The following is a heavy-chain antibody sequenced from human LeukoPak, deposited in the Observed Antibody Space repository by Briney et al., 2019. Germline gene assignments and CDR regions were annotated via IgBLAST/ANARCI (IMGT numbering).Heavy chain of an antibody. CDR3: ARESGYYGMDV. J-gene: IGHJ6*02. CDR1: GGSISSGDYY. Sequence: SETLSLTCTVSGGSISSGDYYWSWIRQPPGKGLEWIGYIYYSGSTYYNPSLKSRVTIPVDTSKNQFSLKLSSVTAADTAVYYCARESGYYGMDVWGQGTTVTVSS. V-gene: IGHV4-30-4*01. D-gene: IGHD3-10*01. CDR2: IYYSGST.